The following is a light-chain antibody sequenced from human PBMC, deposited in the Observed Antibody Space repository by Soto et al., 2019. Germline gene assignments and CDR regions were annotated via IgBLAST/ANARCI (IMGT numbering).Light chain of an antibody. J-gene: IGKJ1*01. CDR1: QSVGSS. Sequence: EIVLTQSPGTLSLSPGERATLSCRASQSVGSSLSWYQQKPGQAPRLLFYGASNRATAIPDRFSGSGFGTDFTLTITRLEPEDFAVYYCQQYVTSPWAFGQGTKVAIE. CDR3: QQYVTSPWA. CDR2: GAS. V-gene: IGKV3-20*01.